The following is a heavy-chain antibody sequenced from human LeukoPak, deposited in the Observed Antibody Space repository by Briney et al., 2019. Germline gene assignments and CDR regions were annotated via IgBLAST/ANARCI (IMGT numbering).Heavy chain of an antibody. J-gene: IGHJ3*02. V-gene: IGHV3-66*01. D-gene: IGHD2/OR15-2a*01. CDR1: GFTVSSNF. Sequence: GGSLTLSCAASGFTVSSNFLSWVRQAPGKGLEWVSVIYSGGSTYYTDSVKGRFTISRDISKNTLYLQMNSLRAEDAAVYYCAREILPSYAFDIWGQGTLVTVSS. CDR2: IYSGGST. CDR3: AREILPSYAFDI.